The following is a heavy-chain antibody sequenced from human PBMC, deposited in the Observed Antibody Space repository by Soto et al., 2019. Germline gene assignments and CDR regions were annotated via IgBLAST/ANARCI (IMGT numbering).Heavy chain of an antibody. CDR2: IKSKTDGGTT. D-gene: IGHD1-26*01. CDR3: TTDDWE. CDR1: GFSFSGGW. V-gene: IGHV3-15*05. Sequence: EVQLVESGGGLVKPGGSLTLSCAASGFSFSGGWMSWVRQAAGKGLELVGRIKSKTDGGTTDYAAPVKGRFTISRDDSKNTLYLQMNSLKTEDTAVYYCTTDDWEWGQGPLVTVSS. J-gene: IGHJ4*02.